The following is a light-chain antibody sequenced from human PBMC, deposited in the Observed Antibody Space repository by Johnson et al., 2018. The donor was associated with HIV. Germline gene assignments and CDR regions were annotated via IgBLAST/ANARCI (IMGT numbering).Light chain of an antibody. CDR1: YSNIGNNY. Sequence: QSVLTQPPSVSAAPGQKVTISCSGSYSNIGNNYVSWYQQVPGTAPKLLIYDNNKRPSGIPDRFSASESGTSATLGITGLQTGDEADYYCGAWDSSLSAHYVFGTGTKVTVL. J-gene: IGLJ1*01. V-gene: IGLV1-51*01. CDR3: GAWDSSLSAHYV. CDR2: DNN.